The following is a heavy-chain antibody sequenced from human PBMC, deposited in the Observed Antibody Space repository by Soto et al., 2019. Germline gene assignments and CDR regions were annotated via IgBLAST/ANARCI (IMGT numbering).Heavy chain of an antibody. CDR2: MNPNTVNT. CDR1: GYTFTNYD. CDR3: VRGGGYYDIFTGYDL. D-gene: IGHD3-9*01. V-gene: IGHV1-8*01. Sequence: QVQLVQSGAEVKKPGASVKVSCKASGYTFTNYDINWVRQATGQGLEWMGWMNPNTVNTDYAQRFQGRVTMTRNLSISTAYMELSSLRSDDTAVYYCVRGGGYYDIFTGYDLWGQGTLVTVSS. J-gene: IGHJ5*02.